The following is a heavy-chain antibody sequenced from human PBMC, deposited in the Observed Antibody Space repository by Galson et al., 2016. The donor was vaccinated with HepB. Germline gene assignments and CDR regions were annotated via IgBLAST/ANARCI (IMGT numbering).Heavy chain of an antibody. CDR3: ARDRGWELGYYYYYGMDV. CDR1: GYTFTNYY. V-gene: IGHV1-46*01. J-gene: IGHJ6*02. Sequence: SVKVSCKASGYTFTNYYIYWVRQAPGQGLEWMGIINPRDGSTTYALRFQGRVTMTTDTTTSTAYMELRSLRSDDTAVYYCARDRGWELGYYYYYGMDVWGQGTTVTVSS. D-gene: IGHD1-26*01. CDR2: INPRDGST.